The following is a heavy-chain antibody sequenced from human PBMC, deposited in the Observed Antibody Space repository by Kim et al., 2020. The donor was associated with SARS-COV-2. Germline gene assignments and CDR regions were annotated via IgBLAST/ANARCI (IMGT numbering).Heavy chain of an antibody. J-gene: IGHJ6*01. CDR1: GFTFDDYA. CDR3: AKDMRSSWSGYIPPYYY. D-gene: IGHD3-3*01. CDR2: ISWNSGSI. V-gene: IGHV3-9*01. Sequence: GGSLRHSCAASGFTFDDYAMHWVRQAPGKGLEWVSGISWNSGSIGYADSVKGRFTISRDNAKNSLYLQMNSLRAEDTALYYCAKDMRSSWSGYIPPYYY.